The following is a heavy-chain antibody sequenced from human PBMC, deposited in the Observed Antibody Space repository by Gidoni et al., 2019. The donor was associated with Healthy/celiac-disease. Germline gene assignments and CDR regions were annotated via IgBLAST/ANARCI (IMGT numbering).Heavy chain of an antibody. D-gene: IGHD3-9*01. CDR2: LYYSGST. Sequence: QVQLQDSGPGLGKPSETLSLTCPVSGGSITSYYRSWIRQPPGKGLEWIGYLYYSGSTNYNPSLNSRVTISVDTSKNQFSLKLSSVTAADTAVYYCARGILNDILTGYYWRYDAFDIWGQGTMVTVSS. J-gene: IGHJ3*02. V-gene: IGHV4-59*01. CDR1: GGSITSYY. CDR3: ARGILNDILTGYYWRYDAFDI.